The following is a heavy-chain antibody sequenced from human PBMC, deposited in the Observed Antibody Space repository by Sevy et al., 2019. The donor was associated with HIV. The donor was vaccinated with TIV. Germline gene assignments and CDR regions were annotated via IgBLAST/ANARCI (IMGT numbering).Heavy chain of an antibody. V-gene: IGHV1-18*01. J-gene: IGHJ4*02. Sequence: ASVKVSCKASGYTFTSYGISWVRQAPGQGLEWMGWISAYNGNTNYAQKLQGRVTMTTDTSTSTAYMELRSLRSDDTAMYYCARDPPYCGGDCYHAYWGQGTLVTVSS. CDR3: ARDPPYCGGDCYHAY. D-gene: IGHD2-21*02. CDR2: ISAYNGNT. CDR1: GYTFTSYG.